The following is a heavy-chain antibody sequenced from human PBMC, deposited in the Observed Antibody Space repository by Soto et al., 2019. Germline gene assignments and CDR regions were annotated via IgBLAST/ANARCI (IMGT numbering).Heavy chain of an antibody. CDR1: GGPFSSYT. J-gene: IGHJ5*02. D-gene: IGHD3-3*01. CDR2: FIPIFGTS. CDR3: AGTLRSGNIHRVS. V-gene: IGHV1-69*01. Sequence: QVQLVQSGAEVKKPGSSVKVSCKASGGPFSSYTFTWVRQAPGEGLEWVGGFIPIFGTSYYAQRFQGRVTITADESTRTVEMEGNSRTSENTAFYYSAGTLRSGNIHRVSLGQGTVLTKSS.